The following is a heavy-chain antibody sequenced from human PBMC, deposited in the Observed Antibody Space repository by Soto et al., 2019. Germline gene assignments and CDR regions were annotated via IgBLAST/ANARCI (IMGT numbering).Heavy chain of an antibody. Sequence: GGSLRLSCASSGFTFSSYAMSLVRQAPGKGLEWVSAISGSGGSTYYADSVKGRFTISRDNSKNTLYLQMNSLRAEDTAVYYCAKRSGRYYGSGSKYYFDYWGQGTLVTVSS. V-gene: IGHV3-23*01. CDR2: ISGSGGST. CDR1: GFTFSSYA. CDR3: AKRSGRYYGSGSKYYFDY. D-gene: IGHD3-10*01. J-gene: IGHJ4*02.